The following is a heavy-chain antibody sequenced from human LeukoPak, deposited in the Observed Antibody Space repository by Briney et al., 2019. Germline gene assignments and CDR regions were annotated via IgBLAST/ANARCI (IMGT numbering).Heavy chain of an antibody. V-gene: IGHV1-69*13. D-gene: IGHD5-24*01. CDR3: ARVIREPEEMATPDY. J-gene: IGHJ4*02. Sequence: SVKVSCKASGGTFSSYAISWVRQAPGQGLEWMGGIIPIFGTANYAQKFQGRVTITADESTSTAYMELSSLRSEDTAVYYCARVIREPEEMATPDYWGQGTLVTVSS. CDR2: IIPIFGTA. CDR1: GGTFSSYA.